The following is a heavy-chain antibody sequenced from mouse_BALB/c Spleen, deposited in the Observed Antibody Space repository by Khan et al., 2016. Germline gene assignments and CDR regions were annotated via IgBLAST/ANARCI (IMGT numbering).Heavy chain of an antibody. CDR2: IDSNTGEP. V-gene: IGHV9-3*02. Sequence: IQSVQFGPELKKPGEIVKISCKAYGYSFTNYGLNRVKQAPGKGLKWMGWIDSNTGEPTYAEEFKGRFAFSLKTSAITAYLQTNNLKNDDTATSYDARWGYDYAWFAYWGQGTLVTVSA. J-gene: IGHJ3*01. CDR1: GYSFTNYG. CDR3: ARWGYDYAWFAY. D-gene: IGHD2-4*01.